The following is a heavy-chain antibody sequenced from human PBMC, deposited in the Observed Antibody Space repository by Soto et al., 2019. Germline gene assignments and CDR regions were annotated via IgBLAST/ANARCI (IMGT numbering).Heavy chain of an antibody. CDR2: IFYTGYT. Sequence: SETLSLTCTVSGGSISDHYWSWIRQPPGKGLEWIGYIFYTGYTTCNPSLKSRATISLDTSRNQFSLRLSSVTAADTAVYYCAREKGEWFGDLLPHGRLDPWSQGTLVTVYS. D-gene: IGHD3-10*01. CDR1: GGSISDHY. V-gene: IGHV4-59*11. J-gene: IGHJ5*02. CDR3: AREKGEWFGDLLPHGRLDP.